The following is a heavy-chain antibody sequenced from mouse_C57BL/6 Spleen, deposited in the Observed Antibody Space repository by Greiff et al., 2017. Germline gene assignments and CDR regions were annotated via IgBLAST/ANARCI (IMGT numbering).Heavy chain of an antibody. CDR3: ERRASHLGGRGYFEY. CDR2: IHPNSGST. Sequence: VQLQQPGAELVKPGASVKLSCKASAYTFTSYWMHWVKQRPGQGLEWIGMIHPNSGSTNYNEKIKSKATLTVDKSSSTAYMQLSSLTSEDSAVYYSERRASHLGGRGYFEYWGQGTTLTVSS. CDR1: AYTFTSYW. V-gene: IGHV1-64*01. J-gene: IGHJ2*01. D-gene: IGHD4-1*01.